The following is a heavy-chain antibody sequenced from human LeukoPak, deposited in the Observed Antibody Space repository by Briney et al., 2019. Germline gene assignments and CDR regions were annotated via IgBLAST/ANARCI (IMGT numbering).Heavy chain of an antibody. Sequence: SETLSLTCTVSGGSISSGDYYWSWIRQPPGKGLEWIGYIYYSGSTYYNPSLKSRVTISVDTSKNQFSLKLSSVTAADTAVYYCARDQGRDCSSTSCYDGLYGMDVWGQGTTVTVSS. D-gene: IGHD2-2*01. J-gene: IGHJ6*02. V-gene: IGHV4-30-4*01. CDR3: ARDQGRDCSSTSCYDGLYGMDV. CDR2: IYYSGST. CDR1: GGSISSGDYY.